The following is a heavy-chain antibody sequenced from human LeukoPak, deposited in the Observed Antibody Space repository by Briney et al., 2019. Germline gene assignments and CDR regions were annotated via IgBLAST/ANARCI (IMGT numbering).Heavy chain of an antibody. D-gene: IGHD6-19*01. CDR3: ASVGYSSGWYRVDY. Sequence: QPGGSLRLSCAASGFTFSSYEMNWVRQAPGKGLEWVSYISSSGSTIYYADSVKGRFTISRDNAKNTLYLQMNSLIAEDKAVYYCASVGYSSGWYRVDYWGQGTLVTVSS. CDR2: ISSSGSTI. CDR1: GFTFSSYE. J-gene: IGHJ4*02. V-gene: IGHV3-48*03.